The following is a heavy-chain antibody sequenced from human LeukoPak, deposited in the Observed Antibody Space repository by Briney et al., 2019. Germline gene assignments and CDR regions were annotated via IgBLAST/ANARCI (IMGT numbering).Heavy chain of an antibody. Sequence: ASVKVSFKASGYTFTGYYIHWVRQAPGLGLEWMGWINPNSGGTDYAQKFQGRVTMTRDTSISTAYMELSRLRSDDTAVYYCARVGLWFGESLFDYWGQGTLVTVSS. V-gene: IGHV1-2*02. J-gene: IGHJ4*02. D-gene: IGHD3-10*01. CDR1: GYTFTGYY. CDR3: ARVGLWFGESLFDY. CDR2: INPNSGGT.